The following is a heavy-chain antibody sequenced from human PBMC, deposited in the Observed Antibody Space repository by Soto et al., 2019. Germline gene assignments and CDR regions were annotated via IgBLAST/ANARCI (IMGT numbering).Heavy chain of an antibody. CDR1: GASISRSTYY. J-gene: IGHJ4*02. CDR2: FFYSGNT. Sequence: SSETLSLTCSVSGASISRSTYYWGWMRQPPGKGLEWVASFFYSGNTYYNPSLKSRVTISVDASKNRFSLKLSSVTAADTAMYYCARVAPSYGSYYFDYWGQGTRVTVSS. D-gene: IGHD3-16*01. V-gene: IGHV4-39*01. CDR3: ARVAPSYGSYYFDY.